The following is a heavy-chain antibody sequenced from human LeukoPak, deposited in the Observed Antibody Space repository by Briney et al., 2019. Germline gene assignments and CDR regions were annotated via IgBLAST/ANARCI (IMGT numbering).Heavy chain of an antibody. V-gene: IGHV4-59*01. D-gene: IGHD4-17*01. Sequence: SETLSLTCTVSGGSISSYYWSWIRQPPGKGLEWIGYIYYSGSTNYNPSLKSRVTISVDTSKNQFSLKLSSVTAADTAVYYCARATTVPQSPFPDAFDIWGQGTMVTVSS. J-gene: IGHJ3*02. CDR3: ARATTVPQSPFPDAFDI. CDR1: GGSISSYY. CDR2: IYYSGST.